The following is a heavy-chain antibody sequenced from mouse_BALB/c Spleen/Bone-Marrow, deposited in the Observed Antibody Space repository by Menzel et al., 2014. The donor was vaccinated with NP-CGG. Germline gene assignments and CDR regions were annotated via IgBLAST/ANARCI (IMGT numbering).Heavy chain of an antibody. J-gene: IGHJ4*01. V-gene: IGHV1S56*01. CDR2: IYPGDFNT. CDR3: ARKSQRAYDSMNY. D-gene: IGHD2-4*01. Sequence: QLQQPGPELVKPGASVRISCKASGYTFTSYYIHWVRQRPGQGLEWIGWIYPGDFNTKFNEKFKGKATLTADKSSSTASMQLSSLTSEDSAVYFCARKSQRAYDSMNYWGQGTSVTVSS. CDR1: GYTFTSYY.